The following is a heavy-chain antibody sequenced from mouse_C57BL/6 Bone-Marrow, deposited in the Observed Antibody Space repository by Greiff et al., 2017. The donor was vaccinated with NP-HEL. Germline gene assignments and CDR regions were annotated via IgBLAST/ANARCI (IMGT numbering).Heavy chain of an antibody. J-gene: IGHJ4*01. CDR1: GYTFTSYD. CDR3: ARSWLRRPLAMDY. CDR2: IYPKDGST. Sequence: QVHVKQSGPELVKPGASVKLSCKASGYTFTSYDINWVKQRPGQGLEWIGWIYPKDGSTKYNEKFKGKATLTVDTSSSTAYMELHSLTSEDSAGYFCARSWLRRPLAMDYWGQGTSVTVSS. D-gene: IGHD2-2*01. V-gene: IGHV1-85*01.